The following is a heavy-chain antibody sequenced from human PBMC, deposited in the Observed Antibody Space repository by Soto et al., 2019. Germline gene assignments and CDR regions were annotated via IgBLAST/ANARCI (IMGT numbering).Heavy chain of an antibody. J-gene: IGHJ4*02. V-gene: IGHV4-31*03. D-gene: IGHD3-22*01. CDR1: GGSISSGGYY. Sequence: QVQLQESGPGLVKPSQTLSLTCTVSGGSISSGGYYWSWIRQHPGKGLEWIGYIYYSGSTYYNLSLKRRVTISVGTSKNQFSLKLSSVTAADTAVYYCARADGDSSGYLTLFDYWGQGTLVTVSS. CDR2: IYYSGST. CDR3: ARADGDSSGYLTLFDY.